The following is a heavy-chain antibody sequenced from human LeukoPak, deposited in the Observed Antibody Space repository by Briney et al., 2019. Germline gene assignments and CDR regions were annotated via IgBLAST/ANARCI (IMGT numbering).Heavy chain of an antibody. CDR1: GGTFSSYA. Sequence: SVKVSCKASGGTFSSYAISWVRQALGQGLEWMGGIIPIFGTANYAQKFQGRVMITADESTSTAYMELSSLRSEDTAVYYCARGSTSDWPLDHWGQETLVTISS. J-gene: IGHJ4*02. CDR3: ARGSTSDWPLDH. D-gene: IGHD2-2*01. CDR2: IIPIFGTA. V-gene: IGHV1-69*01.